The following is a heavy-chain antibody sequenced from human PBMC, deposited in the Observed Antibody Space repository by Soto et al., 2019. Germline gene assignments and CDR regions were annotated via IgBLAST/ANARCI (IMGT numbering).Heavy chain of an antibody. D-gene: IGHD3-3*01. CDR1: GGSFSGYY. V-gene: IGHV4-34*01. Sequence: PSETLSLTCAVYGGSFSGYYWSWIRQPPGKGLEWIGEINHSGSTNYNPSLKSRVTISVDTSKNQFSLKLSSVTAADTAVYYCARGKDDFWSGYSDYYYYMDFWGKGTTVTVSS. J-gene: IGHJ6*03. CDR3: ARGKDDFWSGYSDYYYYMDF. CDR2: INHSGST.